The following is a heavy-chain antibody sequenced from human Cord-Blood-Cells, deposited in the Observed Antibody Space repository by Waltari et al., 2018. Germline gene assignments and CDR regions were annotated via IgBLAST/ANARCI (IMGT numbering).Heavy chain of an antibody. CDR3: ATSVYGSGSYYYMDV. D-gene: IGHD3-10*01. J-gene: IGHJ6*03. Sequence: QVQLVQSGAEAKKAGASVNASGKVSGYHLPELSMHWVRQAPGNGLEGRGGFDPEDGETIYAQKFQGRFTMTEDTSTDTAYMELSSLRSEDTAVYYCATSVYGSGSYYYMDVWGKGTTVTVSS. CDR1: GYHLPELS. V-gene: IGHV1-24*01. CDR2: FDPEDGET.